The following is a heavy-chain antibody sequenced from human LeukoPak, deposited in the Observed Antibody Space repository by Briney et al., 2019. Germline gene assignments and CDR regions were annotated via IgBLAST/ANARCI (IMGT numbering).Heavy chain of an antibody. Sequence: SETLSLTCAVYGGSFSGYYWSWIRQPPGKGLEWIGEINHSGSTNYNPSLKSRVTISVDTSKNQFSLKLSSVTAADTAVYYCARGEGGSYYGAFDIWGRGTMVTVSS. CDR1: GGSFSGYY. D-gene: IGHD1-26*01. CDR3: ARGEGGSYYGAFDI. J-gene: IGHJ3*02. CDR2: INHSGST. V-gene: IGHV4-34*01.